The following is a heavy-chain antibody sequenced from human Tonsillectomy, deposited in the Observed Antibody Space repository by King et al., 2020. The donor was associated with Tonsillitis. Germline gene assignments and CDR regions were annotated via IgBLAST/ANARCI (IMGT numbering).Heavy chain of an antibody. CDR3: ASTDYDFWSAYSPWFDP. Sequence: LQLQESGPGLVKPSETLSLTCTVSGDSISSSNYYWGWIRQPPGKGLEWIGSIYYSGSTYHNPSLKSRVTISVDTSKNEFSLTLSSVTAADTALYYCASTDYDFWSAYSPWFDPWGQGTLVTVSS. CDR1: GDSISSSNYY. J-gene: IGHJ5*02. D-gene: IGHD3-3*01. CDR2: IYYSGST. V-gene: IGHV4-39*01.